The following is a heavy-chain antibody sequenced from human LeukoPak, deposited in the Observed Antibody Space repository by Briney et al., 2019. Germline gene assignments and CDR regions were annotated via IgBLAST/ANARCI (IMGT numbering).Heavy chain of an antibody. CDR3: ARVRSWGQLLLGFNWFDP. CDR1: GGSISSSSYY. CDR2: IYYSGST. J-gene: IGHJ5*02. Sequence: PSETLSLTCTVSGGSISSSSYYWGWIRQPPGKGLEWIGSIYYSGSTYYNPSLKSRVTISVDTSKNQFSLKLSSVTAADTAVYYCARVRSWGQLLLGFNWFDPWGQGTLVTVSS. D-gene: IGHD2-2*01. V-gene: IGHV4-39*07.